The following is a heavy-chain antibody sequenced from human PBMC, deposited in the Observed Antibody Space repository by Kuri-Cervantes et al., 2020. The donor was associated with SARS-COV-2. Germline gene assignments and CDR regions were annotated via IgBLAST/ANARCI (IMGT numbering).Heavy chain of an antibody. J-gene: IGHJ5*02. Sequence: SETLSLTCTFSGDSISRSTYYWGWLRQPPGKGLEWIGGIYYSGATYYNPSLKIRVIISVDTSKNQFSLNLSSVTAADTAVYYCARVDSIAARPRWFDPWGQGTLVTVSS. V-gene: IGHV4-39*07. D-gene: IGHD6-6*01. CDR2: IYYSGAT. CDR1: GDSISRSTYY. CDR3: ARVDSIAARPRWFDP.